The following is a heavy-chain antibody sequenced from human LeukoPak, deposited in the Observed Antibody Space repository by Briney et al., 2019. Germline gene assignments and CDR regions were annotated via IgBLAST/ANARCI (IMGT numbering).Heavy chain of an antibody. D-gene: IGHD6-13*01. CDR1: GGSISSSSYY. Sequence: PPETLSLTCTVSGGSISSSSYYWGWIRQPPGKGLEWIGSIYYSGSTYYNPSLKSRVTISVGTPKNQFSLKLSSVTAADTAVYYCAGIAAAGTVVWGQGTLVTVSS. J-gene: IGHJ4*02. CDR2: IYYSGST. V-gene: IGHV4-39*01. CDR3: AGIAAAGTVV.